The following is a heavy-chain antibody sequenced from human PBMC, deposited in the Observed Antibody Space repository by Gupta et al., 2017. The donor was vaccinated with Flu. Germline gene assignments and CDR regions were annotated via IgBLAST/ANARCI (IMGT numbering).Heavy chain of an antibody. Sequence: PGKGLEWVSGISWNSGSIGYADSVKGRFTISRDNTKNSLYLQMNSLRAEDTALYYCAKDVTIFGVVITQIDYWGQGTLVTVSS. J-gene: IGHJ4*02. V-gene: IGHV3-9*01. D-gene: IGHD3-3*01. CDR2: ISWNSGSI. CDR3: AKDVTIFGVVITQIDY.